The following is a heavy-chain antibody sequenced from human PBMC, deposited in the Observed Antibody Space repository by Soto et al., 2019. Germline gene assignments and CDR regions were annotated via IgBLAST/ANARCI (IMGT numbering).Heavy chain of an antibody. V-gene: IGHV3-23*01. Sequence: DVQLLESGGHLVQPGGSLRLSCAASGFTFSSYAMSWVRQAPGKGLEWVSSVSAGGDMTYYSDSVKGRFTISRDNSNNALFLQMNCLGIEDTALYYCARGDRGGSGSPASYYYSGLDVWGQGTTVTVS. CDR2: VSAGGDMT. J-gene: IGHJ6*02. D-gene: IGHD3-10*01. CDR1: GFTFSSYA. CDR3: ARGDRGGSGSPASYYYSGLDV.